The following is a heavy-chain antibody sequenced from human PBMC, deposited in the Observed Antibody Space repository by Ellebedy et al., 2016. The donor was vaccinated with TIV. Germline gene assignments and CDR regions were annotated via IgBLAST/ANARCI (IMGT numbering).Heavy chain of an antibody. CDR2: IHYSGTT. Sequence: SETLSLXXIVSGGSISNYYWTWIRQPPGKGLEWIGYIHYSGTTKYNPSLNSRVTISVDTSKNQFSLKLTSVTAADTALYYCAREPTGIHDAFDVWGQGTMVTVSS. V-gene: IGHV4-59*01. CDR1: GGSISNYY. CDR3: AREPTGIHDAFDV. D-gene: IGHD1-14*01. J-gene: IGHJ3*01.